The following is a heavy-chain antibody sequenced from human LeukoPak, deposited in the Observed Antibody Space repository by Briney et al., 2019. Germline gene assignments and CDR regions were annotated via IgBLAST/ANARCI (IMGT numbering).Heavy chain of an antibody. J-gene: IGHJ5*02. CDR3: ARIGVVRGVISPLDP. CDR2: IYYSGST. CDR1: GGSISSYY. D-gene: IGHD3-10*01. Sequence: SETLSLTCTVSGGSISSYYWSWIRQPPGKGLEWIGYIYYSGSTNYNPSLESRVTISVDTSKNQFSLKLSSVTAADTAVYYCARIGVVRGVISPLDPWGQGTLVTVSS. V-gene: IGHV4-59*01.